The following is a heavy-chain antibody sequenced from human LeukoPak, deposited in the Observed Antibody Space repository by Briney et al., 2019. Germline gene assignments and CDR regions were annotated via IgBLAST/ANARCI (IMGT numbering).Heavy chain of an antibody. Sequence: GGSLRLSCAASGFTFSIAWMTWVRQAPGKGLEWVSSISSSSNYIYYADSVKGRFTISRDNAENSLYLQMNSLRVDDTAVYYCARDESNNWYVVAYWGQGTLVTVSS. CDR1: GFTFSIAW. V-gene: IGHV3-21*01. D-gene: IGHD6-13*01. CDR3: ARDESNNWYVVAY. CDR2: ISSSSNYI. J-gene: IGHJ4*02.